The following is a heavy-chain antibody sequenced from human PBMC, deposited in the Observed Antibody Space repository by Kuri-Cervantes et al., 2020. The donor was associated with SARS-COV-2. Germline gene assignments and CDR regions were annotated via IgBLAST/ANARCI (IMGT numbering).Heavy chain of an antibody. CDR1: GFAFINYG. CDR2: ISYDGSNK. Sequence: GGSLRLSCTASGFAFINYGMNWVRQAPGKGLEWVAVISYDGSNKYYADSVKGRFTISRDNSKNTLYLQMNSLRAEDTAVYYCARVVFDTAMVYFDYWGQGTLVTVSS. D-gene: IGHD5-18*01. J-gene: IGHJ4*02. CDR3: ARVVFDTAMVYFDY. V-gene: IGHV3-30*03.